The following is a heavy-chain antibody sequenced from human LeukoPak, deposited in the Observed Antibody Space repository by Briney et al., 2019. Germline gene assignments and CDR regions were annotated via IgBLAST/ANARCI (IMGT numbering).Heavy chain of an antibody. V-gene: IGHV1-69*01. CDR3: ARNPIELRGYSYGYFEY. D-gene: IGHD5-18*01. J-gene: IGHJ4*02. CDR1: GGTFSSYA. CDR2: IIPIFGTA. Sequence: SVKVSCKASGGTFSSYAISWVRQAPGQGLEWMGGIIPIFGTANYAQKFQGRVTITADESTSTAYMELSSLRSEDTAVYYCARNPIELRGYSYGYFEYWGQGTLVTVSS.